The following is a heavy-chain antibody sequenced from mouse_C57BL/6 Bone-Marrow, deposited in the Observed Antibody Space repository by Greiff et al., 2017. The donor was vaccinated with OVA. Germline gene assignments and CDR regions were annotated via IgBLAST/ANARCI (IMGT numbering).Heavy chain of an antibody. V-gene: IGHV5-9-1*02. CDR1: GFTFSSYA. CDR2: ISRGGDYI. D-gene: IGHD2-1*01. Sequence: EVQLMESGEGLVKPGGSLKLSCAASGFTFSSYAMSWVRQTPGTSLEWVAYISRGGDYIYYADTVQGRFTISRDNARNTLYLQMSSLKSEDTAMYYCTREGYYVDYWGQGTTLTVSS. CDR3: TREGYYVDY. J-gene: IGHJ2*01.